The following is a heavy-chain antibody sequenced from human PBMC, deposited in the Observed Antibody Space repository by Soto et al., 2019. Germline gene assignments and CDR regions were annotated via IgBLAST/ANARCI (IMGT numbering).Heavy chain of an antibody. CDR1: GGTFSSYA. CDR2: IIPIFGTA. Sequence: ASVKVSCKASGGTFSSYAISWVRQAPGQGLEWMGGIIPIFGTANYAQKFQGRVTITADESTSTAYMELSSLRSEDTAVYYCASSGDIAVAGTWFDPWGQGTLVTAPQ. V-gene: IGHV1-69*13. J-gene: IGHJ5*02. CDR3: ASSGDIAVAGTWFDP. D-gene: IGHD6-19*01.